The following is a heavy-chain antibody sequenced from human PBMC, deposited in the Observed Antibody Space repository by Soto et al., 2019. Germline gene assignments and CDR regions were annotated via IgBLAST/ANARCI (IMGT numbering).Heavy chain of an antibody. J-gene: IGHJ4*02. V-gene: IGHV3-74*01. CDR2: VNPDGRST. Sequence: EVQLVESGGGLVQPGGSLRLSCAASGFTFSSNWMHWVRQGPGKGLVWVSRVNPDGRSTSYADSVKGRFSISRDNAKNTLDQQMNGLSLEDTAVYYCASLTGGYGLGGAVGYWGQGTLVTVSS. D-gene: IGHD5-12*01. CDR1: GFTFSSNW. CDR3: ASLTGGYGLGGAVGY.